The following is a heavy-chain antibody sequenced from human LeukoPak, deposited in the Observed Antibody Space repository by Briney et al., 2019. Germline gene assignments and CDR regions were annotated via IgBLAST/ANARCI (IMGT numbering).Heavy chain of an antibody. CDR2: IYWNDDK. CDR1: GFSLSTRDVG. Sequence: SGPTLVKPTQTLTLTCTFSGFSLSTRDVGVGWIRQPPGKALEWLALIYWNDDKPYSPSLRSRLTITKDTSKNQEVLTMTNMDPVDTATYYCVHRHSYNYLPYWGQGILVTVSS. J-gene: IGHJ4*02. CDR3: VHRHSYNYLPY. V-gene: IGHV2-5*01. D-gene: IGHD1-26*01.